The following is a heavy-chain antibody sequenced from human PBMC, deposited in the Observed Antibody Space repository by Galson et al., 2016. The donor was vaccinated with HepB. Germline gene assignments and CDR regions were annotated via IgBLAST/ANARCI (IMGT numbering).Heavy chain of an antibody. D-gene: IGHD3-3*01. Sequence: SLRLSCAASGFTFSSYSMNWVRQAPGKGLEWVSSISSSSSHIYYAVSVKGRFTISRDNAKNSLYLQMNSLRAEDTAVYYCARGGVLTTPFDYWGQGTLVTVSS. J-gene: IGHJ4*02. CDR3: ARGGVLTTPFDY. CDR1: GFTFSSYS. V-gene: IGHV3-21*01. CDR2: ISSSSSHI.